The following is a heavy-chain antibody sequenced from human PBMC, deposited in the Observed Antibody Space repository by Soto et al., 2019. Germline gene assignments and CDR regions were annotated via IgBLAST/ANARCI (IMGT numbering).Heavy chain of an antibody. J-gene: IGHJ4*02. V-gene: IGHV3-30-3*01. CDR3: ARGGIYGDSREADY. Sequence: PGGSLRLSCAASGFTFSSYAMHWVRQAPGKGLEWVAVISYDGSSKYYADSVKGRFTIPRDNSKNTLYLQMNSLRAEDTAVYYCARGGIYGDSREADYWGQGTQVTVSS. CDR1: GFTFSSYA. D-gene: IGHD4-17*01. CDR2: ISYDGSSK.